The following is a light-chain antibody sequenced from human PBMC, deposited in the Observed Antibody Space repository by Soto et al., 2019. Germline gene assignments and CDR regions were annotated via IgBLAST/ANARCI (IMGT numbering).Light chain of an antibody. V-gene: IGKV3-20*01. CDR3: QQYGSTPST. J-gene: IGKJ2*01. Sequence: DIVLTQSPGTLSLSPGERATLSCLASQSLSTDYLAWYQQKPGQPPRLLIYGASSRPTGIPDRFSGSGSGTDFTLTISRLEHEDFAVYYCQQYGSTPSTLGQGTKLESK. CDR2: GAS. CDR1: QSLSTDY.